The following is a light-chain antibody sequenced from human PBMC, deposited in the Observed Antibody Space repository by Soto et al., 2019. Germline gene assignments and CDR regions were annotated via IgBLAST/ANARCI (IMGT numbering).Light chain of an antibody. CDR2: EVS. Sequence: QSALTQPASVSASPGQSITISCTGTSSDIGRYNYVSWYQQHPGKAPKLIIYEVSHRPSGVSPHFSASKSGNTASLTISGLQAEDEADYFCTSYTGSSLVFGGGTKLTVL. CDR1: SSDIGRYNY. V-gene: IGLV2-14*01. CDR3: TSYTGSSLV. J-gene: IGLJ2*01.